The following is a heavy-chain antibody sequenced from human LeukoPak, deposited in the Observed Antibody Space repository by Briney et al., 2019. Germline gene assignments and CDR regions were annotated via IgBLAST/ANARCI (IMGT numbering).Heavy chain of an antibody. V-gene: IGHV3-23*01. Sequence: GGSLRLSCAGSGFTFSNYWVHWVRQAPGKGLEWVSSISGSGGSTYYADSVKGRFTISRDNSKNTLYLQMNSLRGEDTAVYYCAKDREGTIADYFDYWGQGTLVTVSS. CDR3: AKDREGTIADYFDY. CDR2: ISGSGGST. CDR1: GFTFSNYW. D-gene: IGHD1-7*01. J-gene: IGHJ4*02.